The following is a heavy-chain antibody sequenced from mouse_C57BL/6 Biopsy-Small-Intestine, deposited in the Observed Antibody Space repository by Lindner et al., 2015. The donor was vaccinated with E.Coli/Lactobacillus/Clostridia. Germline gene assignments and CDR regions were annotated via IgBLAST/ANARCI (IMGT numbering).Heavy chain of an antibody. V-gene: IGHV5-17*01. D-gene: IGHD2-12*01. CDR3: VRKAYSYDGSMDY. J-gene: IGHJ4*01. Sequence: VQLQEVWGGLVKPGGSRKLSCAASGFTFSDYGMHWVRQAPERGLEWVAYISSGSTTLYYADTVKGRFTISRDNAKNTLFLQMTSLRSEDTAMYYCVRKAYSYDGSMDYWGQGTSVAVSS. CDR1: GFTFSDYG. CDR2: ISSGSTTL.